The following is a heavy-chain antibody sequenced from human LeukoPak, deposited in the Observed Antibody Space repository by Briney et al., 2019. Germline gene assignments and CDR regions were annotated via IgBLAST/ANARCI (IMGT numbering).Heavy chain of an antibody. Sequence: PGGSLRLSCAASGFTFSSYAMSWVRQAPGKGLEWVSAICGSGGSTYYADSVKGRFTISRDNSKNTLYLQMNSLRAEDTAVYYCAKAPSEGDDWLLLADYWGQGTLVTVSS. CDR1: GFTFSSYA. J-gene: IGHJ4*02. CDR3: AKAPSEGDDWLLLADY. V-gene: IGHV3-23*01. D-gene: IGHD3-9*01. CDR2: ICGSGGST.